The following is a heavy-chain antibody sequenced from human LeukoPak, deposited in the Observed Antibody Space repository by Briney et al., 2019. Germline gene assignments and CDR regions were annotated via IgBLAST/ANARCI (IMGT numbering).Heavy chain of an antibody. V-gene: IGHV4-39*01. D-gene: IGHD6-13*01. CDR2: IYYSGST. Sequence: PPKPLSLTSTVLVAPISGGGYSWGWIGQPPGKGLEWIGSIYYSGSTYYNPSLKSRVTISVDTSKNQFSLKLSSVTAADTAVYYCAYGLAAAGLYWGQGTLVTVSS. CDR1: VAPISGGGYS. J-gene: IGHJ4*02. CDR3: AYGLAAAGLY.